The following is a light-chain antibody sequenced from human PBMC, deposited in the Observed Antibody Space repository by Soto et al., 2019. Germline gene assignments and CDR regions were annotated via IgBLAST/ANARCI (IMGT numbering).Light chain of an antibody. CDR3: QQANTFPFT. V-gene: IGKV1-12*01. CDR2: AAS. Sequence: DIQMTQSPSSVSASIGDRVTITCRASQHISTWLVWYQQKAGKAPQLLIYAASSLQSGVPSRFSGSGSGTDFTLTIRSLQPDDSATYYCQQANTFPFTFGQGTRLEI. J-gene: IGKJ2*01. CDR1: QHISTW.